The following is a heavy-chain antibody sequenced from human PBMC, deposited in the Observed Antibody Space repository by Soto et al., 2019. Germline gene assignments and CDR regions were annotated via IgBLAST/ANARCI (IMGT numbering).Heavy chain of an antibody. CDR3: ARFLDWLFNFDY. CDR1: ADSISSGGYY. V-gene: IGHV4-31*03. D-gene: IGHD3-3*01. Sequence: QVQLQESGPGLVKPSQNLSLTCTVSADSISSGGYYWSWIRQHPGKALEWIGYIYYSGSTYYNPSLKSRVTISVDTSRNRFSLKLSSVTAADTAVYYCARFLDWLFNFDYWGQGTLVTVSS. CDR2: IYYSGST. J-gene: IGHJ4*02.